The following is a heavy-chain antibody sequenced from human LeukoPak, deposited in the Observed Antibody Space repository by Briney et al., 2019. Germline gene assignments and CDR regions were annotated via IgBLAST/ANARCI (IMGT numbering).Heavy chain of an antibody. CDR2: INHSGST. J-gene: IGHJ4*02. V-gene: IGHV4-34*01. CDR3: ARVMAYDSSGHDY. CDR1: GGSFSGYY. Sequence: PSETLFLTCAVYGGSFSGYYWSWIRQPPGKGLEWIGEINHSGSTNYDPSLKSRVTISVDTSKNQFSLKQSSVTAADTAVYYCARVMAYDSSGHDYWGQGTLVTVSS. D-gene: IGHD3-22*01.